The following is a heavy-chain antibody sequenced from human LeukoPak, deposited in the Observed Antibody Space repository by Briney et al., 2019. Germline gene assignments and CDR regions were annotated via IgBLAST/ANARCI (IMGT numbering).Heavy chain of an antibody. V-gene: IGHV3-66*01. J-gene: IGHJ4*02. CDR3: ATAPGIGSGWDYYFDH. Sequence: GGSLRLSCSASGFTVSSDYMSWVRQAPGKGLEWVSIIYSGGNTYYADFVKGRFTISRDNSKNTVYLQMNSLRAEDTALYYCATAPGIGSGWDYYFDHWGQGTLVTVSS. D-gene: IGHD6-19*01. CDR2: IYSGGNT. CDR1: GFTVSSDY.